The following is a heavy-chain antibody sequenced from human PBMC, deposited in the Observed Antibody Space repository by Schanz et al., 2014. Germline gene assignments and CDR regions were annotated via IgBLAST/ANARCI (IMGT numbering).Heavy chain of an antibody. CDR1: NYIFTKYY. Sequence: QVQLVQSGAEVKKPGASVKVSCEASNYIFTKYYIHCVRQAPGQGLEWMGLINPYDDTIDYAKKFQGRFTMTRDTSTTTVYMELSSLRSDDTAMYYCVRETTIITGGAFDVWGQGTMVTDSS. CDR2: INPYDDTI. D-gene: IGHD3-9*01. V-gene: IGHV1-46*01. J-gene: IGHJ3*01. CDR3: VRETTIITGGAFDV.